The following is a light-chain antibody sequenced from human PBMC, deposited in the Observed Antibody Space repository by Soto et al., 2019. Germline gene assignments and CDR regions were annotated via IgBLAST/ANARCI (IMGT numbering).Light chain of an antibody. CDR3: QTWGTGIHRV. CDR2: SDGRH. V-gene: IGLV4-69*01. Sequence: QAVVTQSPSASASLGASVKLTCTLSSGHSSYAIAWHQQQPENSDGRHSKGDGIPDRFSGSSSGAERYLTISSLQSEDEADYYCQTWGTGIHRVFGGGTKLTVL. CDR1: SGHSSYA. J-gene: IGLJ3*02.